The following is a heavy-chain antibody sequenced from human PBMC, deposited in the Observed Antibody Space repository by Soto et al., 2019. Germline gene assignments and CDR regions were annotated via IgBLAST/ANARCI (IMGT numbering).Heavy chain of an antibody. CDR2: INPKSGGT. CDR1: GYSFTDYH. CDR3: ARDGAVAGLSFYGMDV. D-gene: IGHD6-19*01. V-gene: IGHV1-2*04. Sequence: ASVKVSCKASGYSFTDYHIHWVRQAPGQGLEWLGRINPKSGGTSTAQKFQGWVTMTTDTSISTASMELTRLTSDDTAIYYCARDGAVAGLSFYGMDVWGQGTTVTVSS. J-gene: IGHJ6*02.